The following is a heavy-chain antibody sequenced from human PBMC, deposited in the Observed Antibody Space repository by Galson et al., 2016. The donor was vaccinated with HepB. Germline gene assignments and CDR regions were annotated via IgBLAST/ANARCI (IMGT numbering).Heavy chain of an antibody. D-gene: IGHD3-3*01. CDR1: GVSISSGGYY. V-gene: IGHV4-31*03. J-gene: IGHJ4*02. CDR3: ARVTKGGSGNNFDH. CDR2: IYYSGST. Sequence: TLSLTCTVSGVSISSGGYYWSWIRQHPGKGLEWIGYIYYSGSTFYNPSLKSRVTISVDTSKNQFSLKLNSVTAADTAVYYCARVTKGGSGNNFDHWGQGTLVTVSS.